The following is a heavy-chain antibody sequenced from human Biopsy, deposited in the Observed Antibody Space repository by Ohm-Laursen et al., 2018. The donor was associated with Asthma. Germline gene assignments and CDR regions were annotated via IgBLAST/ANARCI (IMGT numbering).Heavy chain of an antibody. J-gene: IGHJ3*02. Sequence: AASVKVSCKASGYTFISYAIHWVRQAPGQRLEWMGWINAGNGNTKYSQKFQGRVTITRDTSASTAYMELSSLRSEDTAVYYCARTYYDFLTGQVNDAFAIRGQGTMVTVSS. CDR1: GYTFISYA. D-gene: IGHD3-9*01. CDR3: ARTYYDFLTGQVNDAFAI. CDR2: INAGNGNT. V-gene: IGHV1-3*01.